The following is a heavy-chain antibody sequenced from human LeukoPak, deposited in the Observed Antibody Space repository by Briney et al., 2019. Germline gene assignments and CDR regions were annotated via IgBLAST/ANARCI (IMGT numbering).Heavy chain of an antibody. CDR3: ARRGGGYGFGGFDY. J-gene: IGHJ4*02. Sequence: PSETLSLTCTVSGGSISSSSYYWGWIRQPPGKGLEWIGSIYYSGSTYYNPSLKSRVTISVDTSKNQFSLKLSSVTAADTAVYYCARRGGGYGFGGFDYWGQGTLVTVSS. V-gene: IGHV4-39*07. CDR1: GGSISSSSYY. D-gene: IGHD5-18*01. CDR2: IYYSGST.